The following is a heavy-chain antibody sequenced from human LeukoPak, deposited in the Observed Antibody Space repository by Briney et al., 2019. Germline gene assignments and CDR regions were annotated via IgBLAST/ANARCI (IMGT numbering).Heavy chain of an antibody. CDR3: AKEEGVYSSGIDY. D-gene: IGHD5-18*01. CDR1: EFSVGSNY. Sequence: GGSLRLSCAASEFSVGSNYMTWVRQAPGKGLEWVSLIYSGGSTYYADSVKGRFTISRDNSKNTLYLQMNSLRAEDTAVYYCAKEEGVYSSGIDYWGQGTLVTVSS. CDR2: IYSGGST. J-gene: IGHJ4*02. V-gene: IGHV3-66*01.